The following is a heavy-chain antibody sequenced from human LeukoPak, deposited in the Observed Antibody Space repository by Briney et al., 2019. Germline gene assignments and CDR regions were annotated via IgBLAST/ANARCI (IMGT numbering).Heavy chain of an antibody. D-gene: IGHD2-15*01. V-gene: IGHV7-4-1*02. CDR3: VRGIGYCSDFSCHLDP. CDR1: GYTFTSNA. Sequence: ASVKVSCKASGYTFTSNALNWVRQSPGQGLEWMGWINTDSGNPTYAQGFPGRFVFSLDTSVSTAYLQINSLEAEDTAIYYFVRGIGYCSDFSCHLDPWGQGTLVTVSS. CDR2: INTDSGNP. J-gene: IGHJ5*02.